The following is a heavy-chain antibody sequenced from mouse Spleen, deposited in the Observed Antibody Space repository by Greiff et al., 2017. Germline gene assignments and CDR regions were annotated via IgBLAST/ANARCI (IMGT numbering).Heavy chain of an antibody. J-gene: IGHJ1*03. CDR1: GYTFTSYW. CDR2: IHPNSGST. Sequence: VKLQQPGAELVKPGASVKLSCKASGYTFTSYWMHWVKQRPGQGLEWIGMIHPNSGSTNYNEKFKSKATLTVDKSSSTAYMQLSSLTSEDSAVYYCARSGGYWYFDVWGTGTTVTVSS. CDR3: ARSGGYWYFDV. D-gene: IGHD1-1*02. V-gene: IGHV1-64*01.